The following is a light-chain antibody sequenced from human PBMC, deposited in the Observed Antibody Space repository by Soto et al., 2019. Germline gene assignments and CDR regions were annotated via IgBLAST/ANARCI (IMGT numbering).Light chain of an antibody. CDR2: DVT. J-gene: IGLJ2*01. CDR1: SSDVGGYNY. CDR3: SSYTSTNTVV. V-gene: IGLV2-14*01. Sequence: QSVLTQPASVSASPGQSITISCTGTSSDVGGYNYVCWYQQHPGKAPKLIIYDVTKRPSGVSNRFSGSKSGNTASLSISGLQAEDEADYYCSSYTSTNTVVFGGGTQLTVL.